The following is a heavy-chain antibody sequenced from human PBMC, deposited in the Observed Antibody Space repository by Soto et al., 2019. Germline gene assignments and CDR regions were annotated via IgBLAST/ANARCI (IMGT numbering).Heavy chain of an antibody. CDR2: ISYDGSNK. CDR3: AKAGADSSGYYYDYYYYGMDV. V-gene: IGHV3-30*18. D-gene: IGHD3-22*01. Sequence: QVQLVESGGGVVQPGRSLRLSCAASGFTISSYGMHWVRQAPGKGLEWVAVISYDGSNKYYADSVKGRFTISRDNSKNTLYLQMNSLRAEDTAVYYCAKAGADSSGYYYDYYYYGMDVWGQGTTVTVSS. J-gene: IGHJ6*02. CDR1: GFTISSYG.